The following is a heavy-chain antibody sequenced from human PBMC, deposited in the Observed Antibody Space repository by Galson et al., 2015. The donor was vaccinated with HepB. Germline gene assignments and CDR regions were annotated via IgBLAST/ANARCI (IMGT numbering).Heavy chain of an antibody. V-gene: IGHV4-39*01. CDR3: ARHPQGYSSSWELDY. Sequence: SETLSLTCTVSGGSISSSSYYWGWIRQPPGKGLEWIGSIYYSGSTYYNPSLKSRVTISVDTSKNQFSLKLSSVTAADTAVYYCARHPQGYSSSWELDYWGQGTLVTVSS. CDR1: GGSISSSSYY. D-gene: IGHD6-13*01. CDR2: IYYSGST. J-gene: IGHJ4*02.